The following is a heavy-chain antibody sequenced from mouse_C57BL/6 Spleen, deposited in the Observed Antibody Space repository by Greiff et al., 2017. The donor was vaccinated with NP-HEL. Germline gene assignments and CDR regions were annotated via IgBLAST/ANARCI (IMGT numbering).Heavy chain of an antibody. Sequence: EVMLVESGGGLVQPKGSLKLSCAASGFSFNTYAMNWVRQAPGKGLEWVARIRSKSNNYATYYADSVKDRFTISRDDSESMLYLQMNNLKTEDTAMYYCVRGRPGDYFDYWGQGTTLTVSS. J-gene: IGHJ2*01. V-gene: IGHV10-1*01. CDR3: VRGRPGDYFDY. CDR2: IRSKSNNYAT. D-gene: IGHD2-12*01. CDR1: GFSFNTYA.